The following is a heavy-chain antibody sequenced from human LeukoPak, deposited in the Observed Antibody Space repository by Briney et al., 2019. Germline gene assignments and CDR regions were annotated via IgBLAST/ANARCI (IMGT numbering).Heavy chain of an antibody. CDR1: GYTFTSYY. CDR2: INPSGGST. D-gene: IGHD6-6*01. Sequence: ASVKVSCKASGYTFTSYYMHWVRQAPGQGLEWMGIINPSGGSTSYAQKFQGRVTMTRDTSTSTVYMELSSLRSEDTAVYYCARDLRVGAAPFLFCDYWGQGTLVTVSS. V-gene: IGHV1-46*01. CDR3: ARDLRVGAAPFLFCDY. J-gene: IGHJ4*02.